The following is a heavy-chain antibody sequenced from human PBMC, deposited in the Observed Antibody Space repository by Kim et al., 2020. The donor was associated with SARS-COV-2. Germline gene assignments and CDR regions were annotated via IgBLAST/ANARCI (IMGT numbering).Heavy chain of an antibody. CDR2: IWYDGSNK. V-gene: IGHV3-33*01. J-gene: IGHJ4*02. CDR3: ARDIRQAAIPALDY. Sequence: GGSLRLSCAASGFTFSSYGMHWVRQAPGKGLEWVAVIWYDGSNKYYADSVKGRFTISRDNSKNTLYLQMNSLRAEDTAVYYCARDIRQAAIPALDYWGQGTLVTVSS. D-gene: IGHD2-2*02. CDR1: GFTFSSYG.